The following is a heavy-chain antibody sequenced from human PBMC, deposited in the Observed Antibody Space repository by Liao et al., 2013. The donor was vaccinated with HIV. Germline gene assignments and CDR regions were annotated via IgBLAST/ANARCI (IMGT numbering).Heavy chain of an antibody. CDR2: VYYSGST. CDR3: ASVGVKSYGYYFDD. V-gene: IGHV4-61*10. D-gene: IGHD3-16*01. CDR1: GAPIITGSYY. J-gene: IGHJ4*02. Sequence: QVQLQESGPGLVKPSQTLSLTCTVSGAPIITGSYYWSWIRQPAGKGLEWIGYVYYSGSTKYNPSLESRVTMSIDTSMNKFSLRLRSVTAADTAVYYCASVGVKSYGYYFDDWGQGILVTVSS.